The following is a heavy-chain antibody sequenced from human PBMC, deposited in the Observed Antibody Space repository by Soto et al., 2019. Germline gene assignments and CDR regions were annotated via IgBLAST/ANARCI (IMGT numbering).Heavy chain of an antibody. D-gene: IGHD1-26*01. CDR3: ARRWGPTFDF. Sequence: QVQLQESGPGLVKPSETLSLTYTVSGGSISSYYWSWIRQPPGKGLEWIGYIYYSGSTNYNPSLTSRVTISVDTSKNQFSLKLSSVTAADTAVYYCARRWGPTFDFWGQGTLVTVSS. V-gene: IGHV4-59*01. CDR1: GGSISSYY. J-gene: IGHJ4*02. CDR2: IYYSGST.